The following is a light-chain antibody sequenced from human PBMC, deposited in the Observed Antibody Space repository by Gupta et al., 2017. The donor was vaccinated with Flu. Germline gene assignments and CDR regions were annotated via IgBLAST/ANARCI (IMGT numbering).Light chain of an antibody. CDR2: DAS. J-gene: IGKJ4*01. Sequence: ERVILSCRASQSVSSKVAWYQHRPGQAPRLLIYDASTRARCIPDKFIGSGSGTAFTLTISSLQSEDFALYYCQQYYNWPPLTFGGGTKVEAK. V-gene: IGKV3-15*01. CDR1: QSVSSK. CDR3: QQYYNWPPLT.